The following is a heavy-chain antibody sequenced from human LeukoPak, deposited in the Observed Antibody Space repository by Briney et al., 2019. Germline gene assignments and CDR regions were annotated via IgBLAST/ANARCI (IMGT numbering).Heavy chain of an antibody. V-gene: IGHV3-11*04. J-gene: IGHJ4*02. D-gene: IGHD5-12*01. CDR2: ISRSGSTK. CDR1: GFTFSDYN. CDR3: ARGPSGYHNT. Sequence: GGSLRLSCAASGFTFSDYNMRWIRQAPGKGLEWVSSISRSGSTKYYADSVKGRFTISRDNAKNSLYLQMNSLRAEDTAVYYCARGPSGYHNTGGQGTLVTVSS.